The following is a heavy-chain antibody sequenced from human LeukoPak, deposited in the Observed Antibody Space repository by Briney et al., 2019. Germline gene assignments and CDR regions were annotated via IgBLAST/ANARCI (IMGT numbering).Heavy chain of an antibody. V-gene: IGHV3-73*01. CDR1: GFTFSGSA. D-gene: IGHD3-10*01. Sequence: GGSLRLSCAASGFTFSGSAMHWVRQASGKGLEWVGRIRSKANSYATAYAASVKGRFTISRDDSKNTAYLQMNSLKTGDTAVYYCTGNYYGSGSYADFDYWGQGTLVTVSS. CDR2: IRSKANSYAT. J-gene: IGHJ4*02. CDR3: TGNYYGSGSYADFDY.